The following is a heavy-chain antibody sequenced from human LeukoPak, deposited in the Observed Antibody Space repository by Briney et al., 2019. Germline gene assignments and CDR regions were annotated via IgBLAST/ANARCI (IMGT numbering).Heavy chain of an antibody. V-gene: IGHV4-39*07. J-gene: IGHJ2*01. CDR2: FYYSGNT. CDR3: ARPAYGDHQHALAWYFDL. Sequence: SETLSLTCKVSGGSISSSNYYWGWMRQPPGKGLEWIGSFYYSGNTYYNASLKSRVTISVDTSKNQFSLTLSSVTAADSAVYYCARPAYGDHQHALAWYFDLWGRGTLVTVSS. D-gene: IGHD4-17*01. CDR1: GGSISSSNYY.